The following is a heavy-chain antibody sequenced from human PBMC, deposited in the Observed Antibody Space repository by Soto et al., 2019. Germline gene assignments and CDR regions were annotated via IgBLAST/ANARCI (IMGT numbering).Heavy chain of an antibody. J-gene: IGHJ3*02. D-gene: IGHD3-10*01. CDR1: GYNFILHG. V-gene: IGHV1-18*01. CDR3: ARVWYDGNSGAFDI. CDR2: ISAYNGNT. Sequence: QGQLVQSVGEVKKPGASLKVSCKASGYNFILHGISWVRQAPGQGPEWMGWISAYNGNTNYAQNFQDRVTMTTDPSTSTVNMELRSLRSDDTAVYYCARVWYDGNSGAFDIWGQGTKVTVSS.